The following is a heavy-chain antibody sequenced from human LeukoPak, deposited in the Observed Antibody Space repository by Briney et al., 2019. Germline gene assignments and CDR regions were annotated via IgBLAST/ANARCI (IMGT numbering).Heavy chain of an antibody. Sequence: PGRSLRLSCAASGFTFDDYAMHWVRQAPGKGLEWVSGISWNSGSIGYADSVKGRFTISRDNAKNSLYLQMNSLRAEDTALYYCAKGYDYVWGSSFDYWGQGTLVTVSS. V-gene: IGHV3-9*01. J-gene: IGHJ4*02. CDR2: ISWNSGSI. CDR1: GFTFDDYA. D-gene: IGHD3-16*01. CDR3: AKGYDYVWGSSFDY.